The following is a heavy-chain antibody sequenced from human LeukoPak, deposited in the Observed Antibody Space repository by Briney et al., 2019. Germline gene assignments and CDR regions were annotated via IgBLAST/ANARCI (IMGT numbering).Heavy chain of an antibody. J-gene: IGHJ4*02. CDR2: ISWNSGSI. CDR3: ARDSPYYYDSSGYYHLYFDY. CDR1: GFTFDDYA. D-gene: IGHD3-22*01. V-gene: IGHV3-9*01. Sequence: PGGSLRLSCAASGFTFDDYAMHWVRQAPGKGLEWVSGISWNSGSIGYADSVKGRFTISRDNAQKSLYLQMNSLRAEDTALYYCARDSPYYYDSSGYYHLYFDYWGQGTLVTVSS.